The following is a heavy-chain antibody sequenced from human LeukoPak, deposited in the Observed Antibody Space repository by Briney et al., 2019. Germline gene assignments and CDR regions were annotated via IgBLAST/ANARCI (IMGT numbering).Heavy chain of an antibody. CDR2: FSWDGAGT. CDR1: GFTFDDYA. D-gene: IGHD2-21*01. J-gene: IGHJ4*02. Sequence: GGCLTLSCVASGFTFDDYAMHWVRQAAGKGLEWVSLFSWDGAGTYYAGSVKGRFTISRENSKNSLYLQMNSLRTEDTALYYCAIAYCGRGCYKIDYWGQGALVTVSS. V-gene: IGHV3-43*02. CDR3: AIAYCGRGCYKIDY.